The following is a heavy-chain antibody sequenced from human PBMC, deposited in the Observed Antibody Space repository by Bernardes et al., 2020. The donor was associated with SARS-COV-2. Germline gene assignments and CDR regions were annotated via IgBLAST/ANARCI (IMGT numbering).Heavy chain of an antibody. Sequence: SETLSLTCTVSGASIRDHYWSWIRQPPGKGLEWIGCIYFRQTTRYNPSLNTRVTISADPSKTQISLKLSSVTAADTAVYYCARHEVGYSSSYYYGMDVWGQGTPVTVS. J-gene: IGHJ6*02. CDR1: GASIRDHY. CDR2: IYFRQTT. V-gene: IGHV4-59*08. D-gene: IGHD5-18*01. CDR3: ARHEVGYSSSYYYGMDV.